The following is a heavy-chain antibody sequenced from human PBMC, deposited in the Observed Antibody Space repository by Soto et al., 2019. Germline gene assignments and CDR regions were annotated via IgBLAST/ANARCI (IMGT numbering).Heavy chain of an antibody. D-gene: IGHD5-18*01. CDR1: GFTFRTYW. CDR2: INQDGSEK. Sequence: EVQLVESGGGLVQPGGSLRLSCGASGFTFRTYWLSWVRQVPGKGLEWVANINQDGSEKHYVDSVKGRFTISRDNAKNVLYLQRRSLRAEDTALYYCARDGSTSWFSYDYHGMDVWGQGTTVTVS. V-gene: IGHV3-7*05. CDR3: ARDGSTSWFSYDYHGMDV. J-gene: IGHJ6*02.